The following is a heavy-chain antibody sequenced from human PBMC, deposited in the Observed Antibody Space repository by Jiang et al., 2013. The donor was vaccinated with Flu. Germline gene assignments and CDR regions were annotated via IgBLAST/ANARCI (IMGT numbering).Heavy chain of an antibody. V-gene: IGHV7-4-1*02. Sequence: WLGWINTNTGNPTYAQGFTGRFVFSLDTSVSTAYLQISSLKAEDTAVYYCARDPEDYGGNSAFDYWGQGTLVTVSS. J-gene: IGHJ4*02. D-gene: IGHD4-23*01. CDR2: INTNTGNP. CDR3: ARDPEDYGGNSAFDY.